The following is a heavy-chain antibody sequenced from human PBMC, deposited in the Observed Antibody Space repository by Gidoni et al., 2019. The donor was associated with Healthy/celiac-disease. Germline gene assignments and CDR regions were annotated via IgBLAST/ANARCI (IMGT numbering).Heavy chain of an antibody. J-gene: IGHJ3*02. CDR3: TTGPLGIRWDPTSYDAFDI. CDR1: GFTFSNAW. CDR2: IKSKTDGGTT. Sequence: EVQLVESGGGLVKPGGSLRLSCAASGFTFSNAWMSWVRQAPGKGLGWVGRIKSKTDGGTTDYAAPVKGRFTISRDDSKNTLYLQMNSLKTEDTAVYYCTTGPLGIRWDPTSYDAFDIWGQGTMVTVSS. V-gene: IGHV3-15*01. D-gene: IGHD4-17*01.